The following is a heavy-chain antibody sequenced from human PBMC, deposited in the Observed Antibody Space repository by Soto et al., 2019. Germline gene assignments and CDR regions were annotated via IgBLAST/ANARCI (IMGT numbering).Heavy chain of an antibody. CDR3: ARDLFIGGLPYAFDL. D-gene: IGHD3-16*02. J-gene: IGHJ3*01. Sequence: GGALRLSCSASGFTFSGYSMKWVRQAPGKGLEWVSYISSSGSASYYADSVEGRFTISRDNAKDSLYLQMNSLRAEDTAVYYCARDLFIGGLPYAFDLWGQGTIVTVSS. CDR1: GFTFSGYS. CDR2: ISSSGSAS. V-gene: IGHV3-48*01.